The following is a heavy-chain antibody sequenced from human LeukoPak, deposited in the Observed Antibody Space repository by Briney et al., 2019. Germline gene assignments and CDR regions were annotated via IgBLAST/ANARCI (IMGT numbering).Heavy chain of an antibody. J-gene: IGHJ4*02. CDR2: IKQDGSEK. D-gene: IGHD2-2*01. CDR3: ARGLHSLPRSTIDY. CDR1: GFTFTSYW. Sequence: PGGSLRLSCAASGFTFTSYWMTWVRQAPGKGLEWVANIKQDGSEKNYVDSVKGRFTISRDNAKNSLYLQMNSLRAEDTAVYYCARGLHSLPRSTIDYWGQGTLVTVSS. V-gene: IGHV3-7*01.